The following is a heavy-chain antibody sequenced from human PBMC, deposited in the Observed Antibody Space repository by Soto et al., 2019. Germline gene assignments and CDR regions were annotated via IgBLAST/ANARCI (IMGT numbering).Heavy chain of an antibody. CDR2: ISSSSSYI. Sequence: GSLRLSCAASGFTFSSYSMNWVRQAPGKGLEWVSSISSSSSYICYADSVKGRFTISRDNAKNSLYLQMNSLRAEDTAVYYCARGWATTPWADWFDPWGQGTLVTVSS. D-gene: IGHD4-4*01. CDR3: ARGWATTPWADWFDP. CDR1: GFTFSSYS. V-gene: IGHV3-21*01. J-gene: IGHJ5*02.